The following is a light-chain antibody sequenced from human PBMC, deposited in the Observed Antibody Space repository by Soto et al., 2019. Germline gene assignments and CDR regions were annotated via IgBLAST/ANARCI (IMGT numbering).Light chain of an antibody. J-gene: IGLJ2*01. CDR2: EVS. V-gene: IGLV2-14*01. CDR1: YSDVGVYNY. Sequence: QSALTQPASVSGSPGQSITISCTGTYSDVGVYNYVSWYQQHPGKAPKLMIYEVSNRPSGVSHRFSGSKSGNTASLTISGLQAEDEGDYYCCSYTSSGTVLFGGGTKLTVL. CDR3: CSYTSSGTVL.